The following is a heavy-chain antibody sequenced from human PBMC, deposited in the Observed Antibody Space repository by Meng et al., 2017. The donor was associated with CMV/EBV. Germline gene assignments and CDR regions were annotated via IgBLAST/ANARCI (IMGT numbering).Heavy chain of an antibody. D-gene: IGHD2-2*02. V-gene: IGHV3-23*01. J-gene: IGHJ6*02. CDR2: ISGSGGST. CDR1: GFSFSSYA. Sequence: GGSLRLSCAASGFSFSSYAMNWVRQAPGKGLEWVSTISGSGGSTYYADSVKGRFTISRDNAKNSLYLQMNSLRAEDTAVYYCARSDCSSTSCYNYYYYGMDVWGQGTTVTVSS. CDR3: ARSDCSSTSCYNYYYYGMDV.